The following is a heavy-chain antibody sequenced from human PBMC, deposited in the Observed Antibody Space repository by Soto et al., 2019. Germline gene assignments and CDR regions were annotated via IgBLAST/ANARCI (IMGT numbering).Heavy chain of an antibody. D-gene: IGHD6-13*01. Sequence: SETLSHTCDVSDVSISENHWSWIRQAPGKGLEWVGYVHFSGSTTYNPSLAPRLNISFDMSKSQVYLQLTSVTAADMAVYYCARFGAAAAHDDNWGRGVLVTVSS. CDR2: VHFSGST. CDR1: DVSISENH. J-gene: IGHJ4*01. V-gene: IGHV4-59*01. CDR3: ARFGAAAAHDDN.